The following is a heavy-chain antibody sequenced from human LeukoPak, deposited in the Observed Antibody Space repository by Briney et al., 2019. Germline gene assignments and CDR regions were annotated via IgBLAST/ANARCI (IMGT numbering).Heavy chain of an antibody. J-gene: IGHJ6*02. V-gene: IGHV1-2*04. CDR3: AREGSGSYYYYGMDV. D-gene: IGHD1-26*01. Sequence: ASVKVSCKASGYTFTGYYMHCVRQAPGQGLEWMGWINPNSGGTNYAQKFQGWVTMTRDTSISTAYMELSRLRSDDTAVYYCAREGSGSYYYYGMDVWGQGTTVTVSS. CDR2: INPNSGGT. CDR1: GYTFTGYY.